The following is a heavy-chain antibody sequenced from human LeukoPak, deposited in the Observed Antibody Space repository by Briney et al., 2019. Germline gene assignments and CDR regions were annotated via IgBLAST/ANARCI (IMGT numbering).Heavy chain of an antibody. CDR2: ISWNSGSI. V-gene: IGHV3-9*01. D-gene: IGHD5-12*01. J-gene: IGHJ4*02. CDR1: GFTFDDHA. Sequence: GRSLRLSCAASGFTFDDHAMHWVRQAPGKGLEWVSGISWNSGSIGYADSVKGRFTISGDNAKNSLYLQMNSLRAEDTALYYCAKDMGIVVTIVDYWGQGTLVTVSS. CDR3: AKDMGIVVTIVDY.